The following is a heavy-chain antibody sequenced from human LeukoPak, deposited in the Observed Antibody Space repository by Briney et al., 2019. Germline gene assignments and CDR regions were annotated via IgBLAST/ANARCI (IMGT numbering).Heavy chain of an antibody. D-gene: IGHD1-1*01. CDR2: IRSSGST. J-gene: IGHJ4*02. Sequence: KPSETLSLTCTVSGASVSIGSFYWGWIRQPPGKGLEWIGNIRSSGSTSYNASLKSRVTISVDTSKNQFSLRLDSVTAADTAVYYCARRGGNTWSVAYWGQGTLVTVSS. CDR1: GASVSIGSFY. V-gene: IGHV4-39*01. CDR3: ARRGGNTWSVAY.